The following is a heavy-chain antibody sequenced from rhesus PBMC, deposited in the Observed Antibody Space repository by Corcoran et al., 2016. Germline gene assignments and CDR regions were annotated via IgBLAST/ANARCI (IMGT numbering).Heavy chain of an antibody. D-gene: IGHD2-2*01. CDR1: GYLFTSYV. V-gene: IGHV1-70*01. Sequence: QEQLVQSGAEVKTTGASVKVSCKASGYLFTSYVISWLRQAPGQGFEWMGGIHPGYGSTSYEQKFQGRVTMTADMSTSTVYMELSSLRSEDMAVYYCAALGGLLADYWGQGVLVTVSS. CDR2: IHPGYGST. CDR3: AALGGLLADY. J-gene: IGHJ4*01.